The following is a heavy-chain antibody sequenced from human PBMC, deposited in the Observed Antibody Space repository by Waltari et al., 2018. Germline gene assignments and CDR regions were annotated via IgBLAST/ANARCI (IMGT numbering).Heavy chain of an antibody. V-gene: IGHV1-69*04. J-gene: IGHJ6*02. CDR1: GGTFSSYA. Sequence: QVQLVQSGAEVKKPGSSVKVSCKASGGTFSSYAISWVRQAPGQGLEWLERIIPICNKANYAQKFQGRVTITADKSTSTAYMGLSNQRSEDTAVYYCARAALYSSRTIYYYYGMDVWGQGTTVTVSS. CDR3: ARAALYSSRTIYYYYGMDV. CDR2: IIPICNKA. D-gene: IGHD6-13*01.